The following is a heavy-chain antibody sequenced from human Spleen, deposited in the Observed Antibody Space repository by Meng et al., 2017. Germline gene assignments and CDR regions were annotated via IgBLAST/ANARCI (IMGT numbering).Heavy chain of an antibody. CDR1: GFNFSDYY. CDR3: ARSPIDKYDLSALPLDY. J-gene: IGHJ4*02. CDR2: ISSGGSLI. Sequence: GGSLRLSCAVSGFNFSDYYMSWVRQAPGKGPEWISYISSGGSLIEYAHSVKGRFTISRDNSKNTVFLQINSLRVEDTAVYYCARSPIDKYDLSALPLDYWGQGTLVTVSS. D-gene: IGHD3-16*01. V-gene: IGHV3-11*04.